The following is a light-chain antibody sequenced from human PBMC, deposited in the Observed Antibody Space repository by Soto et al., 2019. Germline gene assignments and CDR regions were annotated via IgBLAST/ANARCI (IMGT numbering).Light chain of an antibody. CDR1: SSDVCGYNY. Sequence: QSVLTQPASVSGSPGQSITISCTGTSSDVCGYNYVSWYQRHPGKAPKLMIYEVSNRPSGVSNRFSGSKSGNTASLTISGLQAEDEADYYCSSYTSSSTLLVFGGGPKVTVL. V-gene: IGLV2-14*01. CDR2: EVS. J-gene: IGLJ2*01. CDR3: SSYTSSSTLLV.